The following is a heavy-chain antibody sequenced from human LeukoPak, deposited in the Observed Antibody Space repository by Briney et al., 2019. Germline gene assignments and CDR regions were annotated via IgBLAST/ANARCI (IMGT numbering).Heavy chain of an antibody. CDR2: VSSDGSNN. Sequence: GTSLRLSCITSGFXFSTYSIHWVRQAPGKGLEWMAVVSSDGSNNFYADSVKGRFTISRDNSKNTLYLQMNSLRIDDTPVYYCTSPAVWGELSLRYWGQGTLVTVSS. D-gene: IGHD3-16*02. V-gene: IGHV3-30-3*01. J-gene: IGHJ4*02. CDR1: GFXFSTYS. CDR3: TSPAVWGELSLRY.